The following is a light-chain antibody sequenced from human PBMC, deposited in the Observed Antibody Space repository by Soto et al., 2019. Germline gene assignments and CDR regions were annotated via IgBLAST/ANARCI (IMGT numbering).Light chain of an antibody. CDR2: GAS. V-gene: IGKV3-20*01. CDR1: QSVRSSY. CDR3: QQYGSSPET. J-gene: IGKJ1*01. Sequence: EIVLTQSPGTLSLSPGERATHSCRASQSVRSSYLAWYQQKPGQAPRLLIYGASSRATGIPDRFSGSGSGTDFTLTISRLEPEDFAVYYCQQYGSSPETFGQGTKVEIK.